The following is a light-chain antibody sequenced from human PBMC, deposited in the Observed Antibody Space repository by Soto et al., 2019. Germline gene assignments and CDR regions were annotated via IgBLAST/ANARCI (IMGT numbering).Light chain of an antibody. Sequence: DIQMTQSPSTLSASVGDRVTITCRASQSVSSWLAWYQQKPGKAPKLLIYKASNLESGVPSRFSGSGSGTEFNLTISSLQPDDFATYYCQHYNSYPLTFGGGSKVEIK. CDR1: QSVSSW. CDR2: KAS. CDR3: QHYNSYPLT. V-gene: IGKV1-5*03. J-gene: IGKJ4*01.